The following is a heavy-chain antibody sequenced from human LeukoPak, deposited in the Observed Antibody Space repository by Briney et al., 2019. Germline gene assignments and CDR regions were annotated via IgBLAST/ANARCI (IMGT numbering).Heavy chain of an antibody. J-gene: IGHJ4*02. V-gene: IGHV3-48*03. CDR2: IAVDGTK. Sequence: PGGSLRLSCAASGFTLSNSEMNWARQAPGKGLEWVSFIAVDGTKYYPDSVKGRFTISRDSAKDSLFLQMNSLRAEDTAVYYCASSLSLWANYRCHWGRGTLVTVSS. D-gene: IGHD3-16*02. CDR1: GFTLSNSE. CDR3: ASSLSLWANYRCH.